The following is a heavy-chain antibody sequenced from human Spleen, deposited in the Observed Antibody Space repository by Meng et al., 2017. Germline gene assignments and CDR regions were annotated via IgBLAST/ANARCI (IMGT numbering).Heavy chain of an antibody. CDR3: AGSGYYYRNFDY. V-gene: IGHV4-39*07. D-gene: IGHD3-22*01. CDR2: IYHSGST. J-gene: IGHJ4*02. CDR1: GGSISSSSYY. Sequence: GSLRLSCTVSGGSISSSSYYWGWIRQPPGKGLEWIGSIYHSGSTYYNPSLKSRVTISVDTSKNQFSLKLSSVTAADTAVYYCAGSGYYYRNFDYWGQGTLVTVS.